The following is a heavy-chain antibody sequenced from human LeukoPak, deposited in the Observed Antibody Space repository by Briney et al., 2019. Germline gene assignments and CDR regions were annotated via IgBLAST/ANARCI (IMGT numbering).Heavy chain of an antibody. V-gene: IGHV1-69*13. Sequence: SVKVSCKVSGDTFSSYAISWVRQAPGQGLEWMGGIIPSFGTAKNAQKFQGRVTITADESTSTAYMELSSLRSEDTAVYYCARDDSSGYYHYWGQGTLVTVSS. CDR1: GDTFSSYA. D-gene: IGHD3-22*01. CDR3: ARDDSSGYYHY. CDR2: IIPSFGTA. J-gene: IGHJ4*02.